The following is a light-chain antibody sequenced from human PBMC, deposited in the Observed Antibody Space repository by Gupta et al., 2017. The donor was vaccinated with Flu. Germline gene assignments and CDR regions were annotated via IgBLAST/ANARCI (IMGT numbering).Light chain of an antibody. V-gene: IGLV2-11*03. J-gene: IGLJ3*02. CDR2: DVN. Sequence: VSWYQQHPGKAPKLMIFDVNKRPSGVPDRFSGSKSGNTASLTVSVLQAEDEADYYCCSYAGTYTWVFGGGTKLTVL. CDR3: CSYAGTYTWV.